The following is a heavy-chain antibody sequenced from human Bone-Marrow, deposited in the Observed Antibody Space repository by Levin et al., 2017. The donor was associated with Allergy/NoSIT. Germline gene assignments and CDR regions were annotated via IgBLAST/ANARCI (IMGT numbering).Heavy chain of an antibody. CDR3: AKERSSDFWSGSSH. D-gene: IGHD3-3*01. V-gene: IGHV3-23*01. CDR2: ISDSGRNT. J-gene: IGHJ4*02. Sequence: GESLKIPCAGSGFTFSSYGMSWVRQAPGKGLEWVSAISDSGRNTYYTDPVKGRFTISRDKSKNTPYLKMNRLRAEDTAVYYCAKERSSDFWSGSSHWGQGTLVTVSS. CDR1: GFTFSSYG.